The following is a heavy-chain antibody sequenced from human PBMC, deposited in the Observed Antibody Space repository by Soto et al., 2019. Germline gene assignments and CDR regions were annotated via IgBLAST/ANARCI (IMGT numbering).Heavy chain of an antibody. V-gene: IGHV4-61*08. CDR1: GVSITSGGYY. D-gene: IGHD3-3*01. CDR3: ARSDFWSGYSNWFDP. J-gene: IGHJ5*02. Sequence: PSETLSLTCSVSGVSITSGGYYWSWIRQPPGKGLEWIGYIYYSGSTNYNPSLKSRVTISVDTSKNQFSLKLSPVTAADTAVYYCARSDFWSGYSNWFDPWGQGTLVTVSS. CDR2: IYYSGST.